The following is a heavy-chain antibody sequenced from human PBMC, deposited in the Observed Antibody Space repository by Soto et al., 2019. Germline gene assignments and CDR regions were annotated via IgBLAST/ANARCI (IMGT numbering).Heavy chain of an antibody. D-gene: IGHD4-17*01. Sequence: PGGSLRLSCAASGFTFSDYYMSWIRQAPGKGLEWVSSISGTGSSTYYADSVKGRFTISRDNSKNTLYLQMNSLRAEDTAVYYCAKTPSITVTIDFDYWGQGTLVTVSS. J-gene: IGHJ4*02. CDR2: ISGTGSST. CDR1: GFTFSDYY. CDR3: AKTPSITVTIDFDY. V-gene: IGHV3-23*01.